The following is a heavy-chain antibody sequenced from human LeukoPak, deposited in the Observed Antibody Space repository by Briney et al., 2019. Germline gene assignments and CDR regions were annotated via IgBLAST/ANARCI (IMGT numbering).Heavy chain of an antibody. CDR2: INWNGGST. Sequence: GGSLTLSCAASGFTFDDYGELWVRQAPGKGREWVTGINWNGGSTVYADSVKGRFTLSRDNAKTSLYLQMNSLRAEDTALYCCAICLWHRHVSSGPFDYSGQGTLVTVSS. V-gene: IGHV3-20*04. D-gene: IGHD3-22*01. J-gene: IGHJ4*02. CDR1: GFTFDDYG. CDR3: AICLWHRHVSSGPFDY.